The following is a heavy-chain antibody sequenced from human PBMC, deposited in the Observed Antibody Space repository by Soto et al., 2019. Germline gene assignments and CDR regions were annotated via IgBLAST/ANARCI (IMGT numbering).Heavy chain of an antibody. D-gene: IGHD2-21*01. CDR1: EFTFRNYA. CDR3: AKCAVLSATSGGWCNWFGP. CDR2: IGASGAGT. Sequence: EVQLLESGGGLVQPGGSLRLSCTASEFTFRNYAMSWVRQAPGKGLEWVSAIGASGAGTHYSDSVKGRFTISRDNSKNTVYVQMSSLRAEDTGVYYCAKCAVLSATSGGWCNWFGPWGQGTPVTVPS. J-gene: IGHJ5*02. V-gene: IGHV3-23*01.